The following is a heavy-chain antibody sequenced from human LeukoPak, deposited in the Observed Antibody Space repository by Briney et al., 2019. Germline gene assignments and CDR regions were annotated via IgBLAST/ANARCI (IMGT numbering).Heavy chain of an antibody. CDR2: IYYSGST. D-gene: IGHD1-1*01. Sequence: PSETLSLTCTVSGGSISSYYWSWIRQPPGRGLEGIGYIYYSGSTNYNPSLKSRVTISVDTSKNQYSLKLSSVTAADTAVYYCARLWERRRAFDIWGQGTMVTVSS. V-gene: IGHV4-59*08. CDR1: GGSISSYY. CDR3: ARLWERRRAFDI. J-gene: IGHJ3*02.